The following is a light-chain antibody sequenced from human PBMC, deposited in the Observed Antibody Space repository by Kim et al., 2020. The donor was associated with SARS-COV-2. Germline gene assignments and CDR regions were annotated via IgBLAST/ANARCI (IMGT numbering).Light chain of an antibody. Sequence: GRTVRITCQGDSLRKCYASWYQQKPGQAPLLVLYGKNNRPSGIPDRFSGSSSGDTASLTITGAQAEDEADYYCNSRGTSGDHWVFGGGTKLTVL. J-gene: IGLJ3*02. CDR3: NSRGTSGDHWV. CDR1: SLRKCY. CDR2: GKN. V-gene: IGLV3-19*01.